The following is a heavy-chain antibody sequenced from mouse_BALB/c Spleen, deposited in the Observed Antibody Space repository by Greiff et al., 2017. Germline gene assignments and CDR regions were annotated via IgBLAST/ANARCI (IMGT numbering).Heavy chain of an antibody. CDR3: ARGGYDEDY. Sequence: LQQSGPELVKPGASVRISCKASGYTFTSYYIHWVKQRPGQGLEWIGWIYPGNVNTKYNEKFKGKATLTADKSSSTAYMQLSSLTSEDSAVYFCARGGYDEDYWGQGTTLTVSS. J-gene: IGHJ2*01. D-gene: IGHD2-14*01. CDR1: GYTFTSYY. V-gene: IGHV1S56*01. CDR2: IYPGNVNT.